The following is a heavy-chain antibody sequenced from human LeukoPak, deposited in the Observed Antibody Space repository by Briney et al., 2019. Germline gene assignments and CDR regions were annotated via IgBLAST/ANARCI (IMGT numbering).Heavy chain of an antibody. V-gene: IGHV1-69*01. CDR3: ARILSSSWYEYFHH. CDR1: GGTFSSYA. Sequence: SVKVSCKASGGTFSSYAISWVRRAPGQGFEWRGAIIPIFGTANYAQKFQGRVTITADESTSTVYMELSSLRSEDTAVYYCARILSSSWYEYFHHWGQGTLVTVSS. D-gene: IGHD6-19*01. J-gene: IGHJ1*01. CDR2: IIPIFGTA.